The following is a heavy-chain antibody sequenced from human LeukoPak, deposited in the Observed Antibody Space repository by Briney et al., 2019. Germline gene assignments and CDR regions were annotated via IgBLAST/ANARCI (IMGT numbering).Heavy chain of an antibody. CDR1: GYTFTSYG. CDR2: INPNSGGT. J-gene: IGHJ4*02. V-gene: IGHV1-2*02. CDR3: ARETPGYYGSYYFDY. Sequence: ASVKVSCKASGYTFTSYGISWVRQAPGQGLEWMGWINPNSGGTNYAQKFQGRVTMTRDTSISTAYMELSRLRSDDTAVYYCARETPGYYGSYYFDYWGQGTLVTVSS. D-gene: IGHD3-10*01.